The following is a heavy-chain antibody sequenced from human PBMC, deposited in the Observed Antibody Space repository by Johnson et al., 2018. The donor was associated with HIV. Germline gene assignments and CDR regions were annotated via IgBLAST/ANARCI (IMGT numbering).Heavy chain of an antibody. V-gene: IGHV3-66*01. CDR3: ARDPYYDFLTGPRDAFDI. D-gene: IGHD3-9*01. J-gene: IGHJ3*02. CDR1: GFTVSNYY. CDR2: IYSGGST. Sequence: EVKLVESGGGLVQPGGSLRLSCAASGFTVSNYYMTWVRQSPGKGLEWVSVIYSGGSTYYADSVKGRFTISRDTSKNTLYLQMNSLRAEDTAVYYCARDPYYDFLTGPRDAFDIWGQGTMVTVSS.